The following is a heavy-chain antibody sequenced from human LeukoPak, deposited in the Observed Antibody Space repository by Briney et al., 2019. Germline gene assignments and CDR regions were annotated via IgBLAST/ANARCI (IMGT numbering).Heavy chain of an antibody. CDR2: IYTSGST. J-gene: IGHJ3*02. Sequence: SETLSLTCTVSGGSISSGSYYWSWIRQPAGKGLEWIGRIYTSGSTNYNPSLKSRVTISVDTSKNQFSLKLSSVTAADTAVYYCARFLIGMITFGGASFDIWGQGTMVTVSS. D-gene: IGHD3-16*01. CDR3: ARFLIGMITFGGASFDI. V-gene: IGHV4-61*02. CDR1: GGSISSGSYY.